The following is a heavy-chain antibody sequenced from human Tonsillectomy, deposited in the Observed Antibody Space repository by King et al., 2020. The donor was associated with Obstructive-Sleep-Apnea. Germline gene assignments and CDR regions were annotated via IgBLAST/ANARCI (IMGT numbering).Heavy chain of an antibody. J-gene: IGHJ3*02. CDR3: ARALVWGSYPNDAFDI. D-gene: IGHD3-16*02. V-gene: IGHV3-7*01. CDR2: IKQDGSER. Sequence: VQLVESGGGLVQPGGSLRLSCAASGFTFSSYWMTWVRQAPGKGLEWVANIKQDGSERYYVDSVKGRFTISRDNAKNSLDLKTNSLRADDTAVFYCARALVWGSYPNDAFDIWGQGTMVTVSS. CDR1: GFTFSSYW.